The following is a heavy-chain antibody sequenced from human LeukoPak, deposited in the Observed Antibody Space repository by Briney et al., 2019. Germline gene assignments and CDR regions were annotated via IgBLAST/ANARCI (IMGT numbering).Heavy chain of an antibody. D-gene: IGHD3-22*01. V-gene: IGHV4-31*03. J-gene: IGHJ4*02. CDR3: AGLDSSGYYEH. CDR2: IYYSGST. Sequence: SQTLSLTCTVSGGSISSGGYYWSWIRQHPGKGLEWIGYIYYSGSTYYNPSLKSRVTVSVDTSKNQFSLKLSSVTAADTAVYYCAGLDSSGYYEHWGQGTLVTVSS. CDR1: GGSISSGGYY.